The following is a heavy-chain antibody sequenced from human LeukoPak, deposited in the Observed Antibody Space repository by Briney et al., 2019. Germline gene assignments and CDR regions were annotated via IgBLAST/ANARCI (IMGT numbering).Heavy chain of an antibody. J-gene: IGHJ4*02. V-gene: IGHV3-20*04. Sequence: GGSLRLSCAASGFTFDDYGMSWVRQAPGKGLKWVSGINWNGGSTGYADSVKGRFTISRDNAKNSLYLQMNSLRAEDTALYYCAREGEYYDSKPSFFDYWGQGTLVTVSS. CDR2: INWNGGST. CDR3: AREGEYYDSKPSFFDY. CDR1: GFTFDDYG. D-gene: IGHD3-22*01.